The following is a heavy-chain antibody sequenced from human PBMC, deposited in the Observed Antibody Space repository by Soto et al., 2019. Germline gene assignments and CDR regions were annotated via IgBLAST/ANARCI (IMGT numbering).Heavy chain of an antibody. Sequence: SETLSLTCTVSGNSISGTSSFWAWIRQPPGKNLEWIGSVYYTGSTYYNSSLKSRVSISIDTSRNQFSLSLNSVTAADTAVYYCTRRVRSTGLLDYWGQGALVTVSS. CDR1: GNSISGTSSF. V-gene: IGHV4-39*01. J-gene: IGHJ4*02. CDR2: VYYTGST. CDR3: TRRVRSTGLLDY. D-gene: IGHD4-4*01.